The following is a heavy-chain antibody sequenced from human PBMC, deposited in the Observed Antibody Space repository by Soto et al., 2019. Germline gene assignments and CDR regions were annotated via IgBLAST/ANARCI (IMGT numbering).Heavy chain of an antibody. V-gene: IGHV4-30-4*01. J-gene: IGHJ4*02. CDR3: AREDLYGSGSKTNDY. CDR1: GGSISSGDYY. Sequence: SETLSLTCTVSGGSISSGDYYWSWIRQPPGKGLEWIGYIYYSGSTYYNPSLESRVTISVDTSKNQFSLKLSSVTAADTAVYYCAREDLYGSGSKTNDYWGQGTLVTVSS. CDR2: IYYSGST. D-gene: IGHD3-10*01.